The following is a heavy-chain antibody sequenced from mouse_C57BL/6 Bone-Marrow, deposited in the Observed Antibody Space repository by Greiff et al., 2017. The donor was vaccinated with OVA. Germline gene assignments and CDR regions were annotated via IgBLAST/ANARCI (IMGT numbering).Heavy chain of an antibody. J-gene: IGHJ2*01. CDR1: GFTFSDYY. Sequence: EVQLVESGGGLVQPGGSLKLSCAASGFTFSDYYMYWVRQTPEKRLEWVAYISNGGGSTYYPDTVKGRFTISRDNAKNTLYLQMSRLKSEDTAMYYCARFGDYDGYWGQGTTLTVSS. D-gene: IGHD2-4*01. V-gene: IGHV5-12*01. CDR3: ARFGDYDGY. CDR2: ISNGGGST.